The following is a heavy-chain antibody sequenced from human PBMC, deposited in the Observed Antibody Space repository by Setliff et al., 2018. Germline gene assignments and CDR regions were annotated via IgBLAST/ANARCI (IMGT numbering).Heavy chain of an antibody. CDR3: SRLVRYCSKTTCQTASGAEL. J-gene: IGHJ4*02. CDR1: GYTFTSYY. D-gene: IGHD2-8*01. CDR2: INPSGGST. V-gene: IGHV1-46*01. Sequence: ASVKVSCKASGYTFTSYYMHWVRQAPGQGLEWMGIINPSGGSTSYAQKFQGRVTMTTDASTSTAYMELRGLTSDDTAVYYCSRLVRYCSKTTCQTASGAELWGQGTLVTVSS.